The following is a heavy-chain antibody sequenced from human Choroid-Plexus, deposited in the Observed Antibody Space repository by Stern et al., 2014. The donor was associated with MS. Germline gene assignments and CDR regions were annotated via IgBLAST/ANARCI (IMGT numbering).Heavy chain of an antibody. Sequence: QLVQSGGGVVQPGRPLRLSCGASGFTLGSCAMHWVRQAPGKGLEWVAGVSYDGSNKYYADSVKGRFTISRDNSQNTLYMQMSSLRPEDTAVYYCAKDRQYLTYFFDHWGQGSLVTVSS. CDR2: VSYDGSNK. CDR3: AKDRQYLTYFFDH. D-gene: IGHD2/OR15-2a*01. V-gene: IGHV3-30*18. J-gene: IGHJ5*02. CDR1: GFTLGSCA.